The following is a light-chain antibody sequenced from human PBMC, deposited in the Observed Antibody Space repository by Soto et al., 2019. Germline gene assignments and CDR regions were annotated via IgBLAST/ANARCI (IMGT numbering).Light chain of an antibody. Sequence: EIVMTQSPATLSVSPGERATLSCRASQSVSSNLAWYQQKPGQAPRLLIYGASNRATGIPDRFSGSGSGTDFTLTISRLEPEDFVVYYCQQYGDSPRTFGQGTKVEIK. V-gene: IGKV3-20*01. CDR1: QSVSSN. CDR2: GAS. CDR3: QQYGDSPRT. J-gene: IGKJ1*01.